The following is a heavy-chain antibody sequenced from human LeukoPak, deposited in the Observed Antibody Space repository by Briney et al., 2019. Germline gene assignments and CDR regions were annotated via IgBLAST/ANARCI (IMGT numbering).Heavy chain of an antibody. CDR3: ARVERWLQRAYYYGMDV. D-gene: IGHD5-24*01. CDR1: GFTFSSYA. J-gene: IGHJ6*02. V-gene: IGHV3-30-3*01. Sequence: GRSLRLSCAASGFTFSSYAMYWVRQAPGKGLEWVAVISYDGSNKYYADSVKGRFTISRDNSKNTLYLQMNSLRAEDTAVYYCARVERWLQRAYYYGMDVWGQGTTVTVSS. CDR2: ISYDGSNK.